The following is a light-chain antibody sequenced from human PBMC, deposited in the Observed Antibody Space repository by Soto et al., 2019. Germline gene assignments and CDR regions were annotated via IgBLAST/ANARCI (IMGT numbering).Light chain of an antibody. CDR1: QSVSSN. V-gene: IGKV3-15*01. CDR3: QQYDNWPHT. CDR2: GTS. Sequence: SQAALSVYPPDMPTRSSRASQSVSSNLAWYQQKPGQAPRFLIYGTSIRDTGIPARFSGSGSGTEFTLTISSLQPEDFAVYYCQQYDNWPHTFGEGTKV. J-gene: IGKJ4*02.